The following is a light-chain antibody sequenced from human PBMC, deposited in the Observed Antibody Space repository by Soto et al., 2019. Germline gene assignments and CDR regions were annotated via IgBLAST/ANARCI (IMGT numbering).Light chain of an antibody. CDR3: QQSYSTPPFT. J-gene: IGKJ3*01. CDR2: AAS. Sequence: DIQMTQSPSSLSASVGDRVTITCRASQSISNYLNWYQQKPGKAPKLLIYAASTLQGGVPSTFSGSGSGSYFTLTISSLQPDDFATYYCQQSYSTPPFTFGPGTKVDI. CDR1: QSISNY. V-gene: IGKV1-39*01.